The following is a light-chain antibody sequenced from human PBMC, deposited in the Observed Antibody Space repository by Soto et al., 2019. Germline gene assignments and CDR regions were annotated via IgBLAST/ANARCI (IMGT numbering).Light chain of an antibody. V-gene: IGKV3-15*01. CDR1: QSVSTN. Sequence: EIVMTQSPATLSVPPGERATLSCRASQSVSTNFAWYQQKPGQAPRLLIYGASTRATAVPARFTASGSGTEFTLTISRLQSEDFAVYYCQQYNTWPRTFGQGTKVEVK. CDR3: QQYNTWPRT. J-gene: IGKJ1*01. CDR2: GAS.